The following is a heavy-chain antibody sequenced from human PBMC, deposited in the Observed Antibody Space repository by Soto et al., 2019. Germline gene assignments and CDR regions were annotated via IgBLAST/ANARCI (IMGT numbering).Heavy chain of an antibody. CDR3: VRLAGYCTGASCYGHYAMDV. J-gene: IGHJ6*02. Sequence: SETRSLACSVAGGSLGSRTYWWAGIREPAGKGLEGIVTIYYSGSSNYDPSLKSRVTISVDTSKNQFSLKLSSVTAADTAVYYCVRLAGYCTGASCYGHYAMDVWGQGTTVT. D-gene: IGHD2-8*02. CDR1: GGSLGSRTYW. CDR2: IYYSGSS. V-gene: IGHV4-39*01.